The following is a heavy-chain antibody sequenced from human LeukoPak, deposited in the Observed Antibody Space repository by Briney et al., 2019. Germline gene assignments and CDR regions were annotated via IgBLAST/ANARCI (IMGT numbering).Heavy chain of an antibody. Sequence: PSETLSLTCSVSGGSLSPYYWAWIRQPPGKGLEWIGYSHYSGSTNYNPSLKSRVTISVDTSKNQFSLKLSSVTAADTAVYYCARLLTGSSSWHIDYWGQGTLVTVSS. CDR2: SHYSGST. V-gene: IGHV4-59*08. CDR1: GGSLSPYY. D-gene: IGHD6-13*01. CDR3: ARLLTGSSSWHIDY. J-gene: IGHJ4*02.